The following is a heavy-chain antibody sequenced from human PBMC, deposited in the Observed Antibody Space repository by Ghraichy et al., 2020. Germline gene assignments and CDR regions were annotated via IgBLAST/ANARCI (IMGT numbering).Heavy chain of an antibody. V-gene: IGHV4-59*01. CDR3: AGGFKKYSSGWYVGYYYYMDV. D-gene: IGHD6-19*01. CDR1: GGSTSSYY. Sequence: SETLSLTCTVSGGSTSSYYWSWIRQPPGKGLEWIGYIYYSGRTNYNPSLKSRVTISVDTSKNQFSLKLTSVTAADTAVYYCAGGFKKYSSGWYVGYYYYMDVWGKGTTVTVSS. J-gene: IGHJ6*03. CDR2: IYYSGRT.